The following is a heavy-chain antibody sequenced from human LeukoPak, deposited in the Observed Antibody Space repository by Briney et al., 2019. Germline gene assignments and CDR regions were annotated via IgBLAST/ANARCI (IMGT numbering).Heavy chain of an antibody. CDR3: ARDLQDIVVVPAAMPDIVGAYADY. CDR2: ISAYNGNT. V-gene: IGHV1-18*01. CDR1: GYTFTSYG. Sequence: ASVKVSCKASGYTFTSYGISWVRQAPGQGLEWMGWISAYNGNTNYAQKLQGRVTMTTDTSTSTAYMELRSLRSDDTAVYYCARDLQDIVVVPAAMPDIVGAYADYWGQGTLVTVSS. D-gene: IGHD2-2*01. J-gene: IGHJ4*02.